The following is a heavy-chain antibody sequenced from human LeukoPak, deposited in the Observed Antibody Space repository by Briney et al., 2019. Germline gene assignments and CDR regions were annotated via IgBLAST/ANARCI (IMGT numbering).Heavy chain of an antibody. J-gene: IGHJ4*02. CDR2: ISHRGRT. CDR1: GVSVSGYN. D-gene: IGHD3-3*01. CDR3: ASVPLRSLEPLDY. V-gene: IGHV4-34*01. Sequence: SETLSLSCAVSGVSVSGYNWSWLRQPPEKGLEWIGEISHRGRTHYTPSLQSRVTMSVDTSKNQFALNLNSVTAADTAVYYCASVPLRSLEPLDYWGQGILVTVSS.